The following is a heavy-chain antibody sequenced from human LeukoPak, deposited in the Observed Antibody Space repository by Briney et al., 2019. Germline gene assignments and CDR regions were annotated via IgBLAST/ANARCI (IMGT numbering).Heavy chain of an antibody. D-gene: IGHD6-19*01. Sequence: GESLKISCEASGYTFTNSWIGWVRQRPGKGLEYMGIIYPRDPDTRYSPSFRGQVTISADKSISTAYLQWSSLKASDTAMYYCARLSSGWFPDDYWGQGTLVTVSS. CDR2: IYPRDPDT. CDR3: ARLSSGWFPDDY. J-gene: IGHJ4*02. CDR1: GYTFTNSW. V-gene: IGHV5-51*01.